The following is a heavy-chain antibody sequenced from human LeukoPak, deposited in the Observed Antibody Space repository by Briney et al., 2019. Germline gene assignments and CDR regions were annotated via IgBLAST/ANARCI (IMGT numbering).Heavy chain of an antibody. CDR1: GGTFSSYA. D-gene: IGHD5-18*01. CDR3: ARNEPAMVSGYFDY. V-gene: IGHV1-69*01. CDR2: IIPIFGTA. J-gene: IGHJ4*02. Sequence: GSSVKVSCKASGGTFSSYAISWVRQAPGQGLEWMGGIIPIFGTANYAQKLQGRVTITADESTSTAYMELSSLRSEGTAVYYCARNEPAMVSGYFDYWGQGTLVTVSS.